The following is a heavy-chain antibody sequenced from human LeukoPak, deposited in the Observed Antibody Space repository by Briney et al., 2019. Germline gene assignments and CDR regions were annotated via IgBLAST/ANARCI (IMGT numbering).Heavy chain of an antibody. D-gene: IGHD2-15*01. CDR2: FYSSGTT. CDR3: AREKGGYYYCSGGSCLNYFDS. Sequence: PSETLSLTCTVSGGSISNYYWSWIRQPAGKGLEWIGRFYSSGTTNYNPSLRSRVSLSGDESKNQLSLKLYSVTAADTAVYYCAREKGGYYYCSGGSCLNYFDSWGQGTLVTVSS. V-gene: IGHV4-4*07. CDR1: GGSISNYY. J-gene: IGHJ4*02.